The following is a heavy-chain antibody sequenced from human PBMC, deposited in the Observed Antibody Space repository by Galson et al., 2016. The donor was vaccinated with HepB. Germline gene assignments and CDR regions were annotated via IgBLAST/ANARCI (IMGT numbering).Heavy chain of an antibody. CDR3: ARELDHSFYFDY. Sequence: SVKVSCKASGYTCNTYNMHWVRQAPGQGLEWMGIIKPSGGNTIYAQKFQDRITMTRDTSTSTVYMELISLRSEDTDVYYCARELDHSFYFDYWGQGTLLTVSS. J-gene: IGHJ4*02. CDR2: IKPSGGNT. D-gene: IGHD1-14*01. CDR1: GYTCNTYN. V-gene: IGHV1-46*02.